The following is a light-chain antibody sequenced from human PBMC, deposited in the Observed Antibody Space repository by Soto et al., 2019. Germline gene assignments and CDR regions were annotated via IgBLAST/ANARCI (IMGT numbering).Light chain of an antibody. CDR1: QSLVHSDGNTY. Sequence: DVVMTQSPLSLPVTLGQPASISCRSSQSLVHSDGNTYLNWFQXRPGQSQRRXIYKVSNRDSGVPDRFSGSGSGTDLTMQISRVAAEDVATYYCLQSLQLPVTFGQGTRLEIK. CDR2: KVS. V-gene: IGKV2-30*02. J-gene: IGKJ5*01. CDR3: LQSLQLPVT.